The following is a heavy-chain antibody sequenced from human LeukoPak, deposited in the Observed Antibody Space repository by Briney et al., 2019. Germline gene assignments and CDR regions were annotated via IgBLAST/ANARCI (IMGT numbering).Heavy chain of an antibody. CDR1: GFTFSSYA. Sequence: GGSLRLSCAAPGFTFSSYAMSWVRQAPGKGLEWVSAISGSGGSTYYADSVKGRFTISRDNSKNTLYLQMNSLRAEDTAVYYCAKVLIQLWFSVGPAAFDYWGQGTLVTVSS. CDR2: ISGSGGST. J-gene: IGHJ4*02. D-gene: IGHD5-18*01. CDR3: AKVLIQLWFSVGPAAFDY. V-gene: IGHV3-23*01.